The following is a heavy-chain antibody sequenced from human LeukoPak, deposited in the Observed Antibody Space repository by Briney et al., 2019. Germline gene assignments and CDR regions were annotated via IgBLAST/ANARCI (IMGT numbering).Heavy chain of an antibody. V-gene: IGHV1-18*01. CDR1: GYTFTSYG. D-gene: IGHD2-15*01. CDR2: ISAYNGNT. CDR3: ARDIVVVVAADYYYYGMDV. Sequence: GASVKVSCKASGYTFTSYGISWVRQAPGQGLEWMGWISAYNGNTNYAQKLQGRVTMTTDTSTSTAYMELRSLRSDDTAAYYCARDIVVVVAADYYYYGMDVWGQGTTVTVSS. J-gene: IGHJ6*02.